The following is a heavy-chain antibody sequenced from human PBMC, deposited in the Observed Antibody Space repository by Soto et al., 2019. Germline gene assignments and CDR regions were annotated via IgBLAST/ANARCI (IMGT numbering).Heavy chain of an antibody. D-gene: IGHD5-18*01. V-gene: IGHV4-30-4*01. CDR2: IYYSGST. J-gene: IGHJ4*02. CDR3: DRGETAMVYFDY. Sequence: PSETLSLTCTVSGGSISSGDYYWSWIRQPPGKGLEWIGYIYYSGSTYYNPSLKSRVTISVDTSKNQFSLKLSSVTAADTAAYYCDRGETAMVYFDYWGQGTLVTVSS. CDR1: GGSISSGDYY.